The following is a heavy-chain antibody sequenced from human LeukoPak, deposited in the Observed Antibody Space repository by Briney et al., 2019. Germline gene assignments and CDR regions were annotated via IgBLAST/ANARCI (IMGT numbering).Heavy chain of an antibody. Sequence: PGRSLRLSCAASGFTFDDYAMHGVRQAPGNGLEGVSGISWNSGSIGYADSVKGRFTISRDNAKNSLYLQTNSLRAEDTALYYCAKGWTGGYDDGVDYWGQGTLVTVSS. CDR1: GFTFDDYA. CDR3: AKGWTGGYDDGVDY. V-gene: IGHV3-9*01. D-gene: IGHD5-12*01. CDR2: ISWNSGSI. J-gene: IGHJ4*02.